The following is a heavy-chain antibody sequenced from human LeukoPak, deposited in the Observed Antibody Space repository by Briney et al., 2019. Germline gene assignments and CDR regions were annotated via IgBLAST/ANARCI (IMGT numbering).Heavy chain of an antibody. D-gene: IGHD3-22*01. CDR2: IYPDDSDT. CDR1: GYNFTNYW. CDR3: ARRGHYDSSERPGDY. V-gene: IGHV5-51*01. J-gene: IGHJ4*02. Sequence: GESLKISCKGSGYNFTNYWIAWVRQMPGKGLDWMGVIYPDDSDTRNSPSFQGQVTISADKSISTAYLQWSSLKASDTAMYYCARRGHYDSSERPGDYWGQGTLVTVSS.